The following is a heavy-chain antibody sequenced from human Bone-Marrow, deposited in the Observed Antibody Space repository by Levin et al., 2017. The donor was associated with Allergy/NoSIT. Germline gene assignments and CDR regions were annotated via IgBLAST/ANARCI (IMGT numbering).Heavy chain of an antibody. CDR2: ISYDGSNK. V-gene: IGHV3-30*04. CDR3: ARDPTPDYGDYSFDY. D-gene: IGHD4-17*01. Sequence: PGGSLRLSCAASGFTFSSYAMHWVRQAPGKGLEWVAVISYDGSNKYYADSVKGRFTISRDNSKNTLYLQMNSLRAEDTAVYYCARDPTPDYGDYSFDYWGQGTLVTVSS. J-gene: IGHJ4*02. CDR1: GFTFSSYA.